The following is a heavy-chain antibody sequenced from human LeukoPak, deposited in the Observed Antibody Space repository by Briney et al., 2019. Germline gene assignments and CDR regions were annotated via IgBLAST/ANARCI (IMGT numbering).Heavy chain of an antibody. CDR1: GYTFTSYG. J-gene: IGHJ4*02. CDR2: ISAYNGNT. V-gene: IGHV1-18*01. CDR3: ARIDIVVVPAALDY. D-gene: IGHD2-2*01. Sequence: ASVKVSCKASGYTFTSYGISWVRQAPGQGLEWTGWISAYNGNTNYAQKLQGRVTMTTDTSTSTAYMELRSLRSDDTAVYYCARIDIVVVPAALDYWGQGTLVTVSS.